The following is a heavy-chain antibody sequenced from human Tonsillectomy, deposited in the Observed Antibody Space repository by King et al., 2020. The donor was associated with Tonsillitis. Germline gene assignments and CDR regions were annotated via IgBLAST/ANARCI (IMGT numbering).Heavy chain of an antibody. Sequence: EVQLVESGGGLVQPGGSLRLSCAASGFTFSSYAMSWVRQAPGKGLEWVSAISGSGGSTYYADSVKGRFTISRDNSKNTLYLQMNSLRAEDTAVYYCAKDLRVLKTTTSYVLDAFDIWGQGTMVTVSS. V-gene: IGHV3-23*04. D-gene: IGHD4-17*01. CDR1: GFTFSSYA. CDR3: AKDLRVLKTTTSYVLDAFDI. CDR2: ISGSGGST. J-gene: IGHJ3*02.